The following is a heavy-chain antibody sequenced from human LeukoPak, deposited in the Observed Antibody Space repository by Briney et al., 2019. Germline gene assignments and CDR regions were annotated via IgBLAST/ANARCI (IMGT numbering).Heavy chain of an antibody. CDR2: INPNSGNT. V-gene: IGHV1-8*01. CDR1: GYTFTSHD. D-gene: IGHD1-26*01. CDR3: TRVPRESYSH. Sequence: GASVKVSCKASGYTFTSHDINWVRQATGPGLEWVGYINPNSGNTGYAQKFQGRVTLTRDTSINTAYMELPSLRSEDTAVYYCTRVPRESYSHWGQGTLVTVSS. J-gene: IGHJ4*02.